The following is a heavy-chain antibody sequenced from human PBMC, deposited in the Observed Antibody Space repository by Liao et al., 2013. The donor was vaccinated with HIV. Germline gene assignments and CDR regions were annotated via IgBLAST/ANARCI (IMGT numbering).Heavy chain of an antibody. CDR2: MYYSGST. D-gene: IGHD3-10*01. CDR1: GGSIRSSSYY. Sequence: QVPLQESGPGLVKPSETLSLTCTVSGGSIRSSSYYWGWIRQPPGKGLEWIGSMYYSGSTYYNPSLQSRVTISADTSKNQFSLRLISVTAADTAVYYCAREWFGELSPDYWGQGTLVTVSS. J-gene: IGHJ4*02. V-gene: IGHV4-39*07. CDR3: AREWFGELSPDY.